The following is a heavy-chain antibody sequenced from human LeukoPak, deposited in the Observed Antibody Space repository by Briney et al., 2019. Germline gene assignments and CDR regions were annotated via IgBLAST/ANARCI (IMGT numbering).Heavy chain of an antibody. CDR3: ARSTYYDILTGPSYYFDY. D-gene: IGHD3-9*01. J-gene: IGHJ4*02. CDR1: GYTFTGYY. CDR2: INPNSGGT. V-gene: IGHV1-2*02. Sequence: ASVKVSCKASGYTFTGYYMHWVRQAPGQGLEWMGWINPNSGGTNYAQKFQGRVTMTRDTSISTAYMELSRLRSDDTAVYYCARSTYYDILTGPSYYFDYWGQGTLVTVSS.